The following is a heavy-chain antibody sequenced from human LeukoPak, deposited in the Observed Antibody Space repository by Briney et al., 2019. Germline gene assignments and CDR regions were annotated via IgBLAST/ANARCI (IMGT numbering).Heavy chain of an antibody. CDR3: ARDHCGGDCHSGPYYYYYGMDV. V-gene: IGHV5-51*01. J-gene: IGHJ6*02. Sequence: GESLKISCKGSGYSFTSYWIGWVRQMPGKGLEWMGIIYPGDSDTRYSPSFQGQVTISADKSISTAYLQWSSLKASDTAMYYCARDHCGGDCHSGPYYYYYGMDVWGQGTTVTVSS. CDR2: IYPGDSDT. D-gene: IGHD2-21*02. CDR1: GYSFTSYW.